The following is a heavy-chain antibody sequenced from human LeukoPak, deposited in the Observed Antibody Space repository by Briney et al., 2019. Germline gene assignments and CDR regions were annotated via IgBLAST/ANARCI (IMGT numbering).Heavy chain of an antibody. J-gene: IGHJ4*02. V-gene: IGHV3-74*01. CDR1: GVTFSMYC. CDR2: INGDGTIT. D-gene: IGHD3-22*01. CDR3: ATGNYYDSSGYYTFGH. Sequence: GGTLRLSCAVSGVTFSMYCMHWGRQAPGKGRVWVWRINGDGTITSYADSAKGGCAISGDNAKNTLYLQTSILRAEDTAVYSCATGNYYDSSGYYTFGHWGQGTLVTVSS.